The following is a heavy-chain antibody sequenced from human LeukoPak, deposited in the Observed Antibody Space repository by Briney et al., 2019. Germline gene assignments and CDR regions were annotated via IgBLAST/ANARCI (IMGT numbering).Heavy chain of an antibody. CDR1: GGSFSGYY. J-gene: IGHJ4*02. Sequence: SETLSLTCAVYGGSFSGYYWSWIRQPPGKGLEWIGEINHSGSTNYNPSLKSRVTISVDTSKKQFSLKLRSVTAADTAVYYCARSTGDYVWGSYRYTFGYWGQGTLVTVSS. D-gene: IGHD3-16*02. CDR2: INHSGST. V-gene: IGHV4-34*01. CDR3: ARSTGDYVWGSYRYTFGY.